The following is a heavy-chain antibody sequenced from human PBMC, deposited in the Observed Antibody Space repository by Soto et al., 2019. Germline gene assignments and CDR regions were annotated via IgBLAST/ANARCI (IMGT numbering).Heavy chain of an antibody. Sequence: PSETLSLTCAVYGGSFSGYYWSWIRQPPGKGLEWIGEINHSGSTNYPPSFKSRVTISVDMSKCQVSLKLSFVSAADTAVYYCARVGSLRYFDWLSIPAWGQGTLVTVSS. J-gene: IGHJ5*02. CDR1: GGSFSGYY. V-gene: IGHV4-34*01. D-gene: IGHD3-9*01. CDR3: ARVGSLRYFDWLSIPA. CDR2: INHSGST.